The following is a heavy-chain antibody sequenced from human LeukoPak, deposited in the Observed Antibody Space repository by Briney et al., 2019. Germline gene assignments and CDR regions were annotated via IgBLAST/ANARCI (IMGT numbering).Heavy chain of an antibody. CDR1: GFTFSTSG. J-gene: IGHJ4*02. CDR2: IWYDGSNE. D-gene: IGHD3-3*01. V-gene: IGHV3-33*06. CDR3: AKDRFCDGGTCSGGFDY. Sequence: GGSLRLSCAASGFTFSTSGMHWVRQAPGKGLEWVAVIWYDGSNEYYADSVKGRFSISRDNSKNTMYLQMNSLRAEDTAVYYCAKDRFCDGGTCSGGFDYWGQGSLVIVSS.